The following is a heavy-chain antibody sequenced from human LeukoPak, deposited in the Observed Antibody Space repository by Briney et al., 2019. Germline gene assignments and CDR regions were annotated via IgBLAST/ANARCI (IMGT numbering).Heavy chain of an antibody. J-gene: IGHJ4*02. V-gene: IGHV4-39*07. D-gene: IGHD4-23*01. CDR1: GGSISSSSYY. Sequence: PSETLSLTCTVSGGSISSSSYYWAWIRQPPGKGLEWVGSIYYSGTTYHNPSLKSRVTISVDTSKNQFSLELTSVTAADTAVYYCARGPGGSALFNWGQGTLVTVSS. CDR3: ARGPGGSALFN. CDR2: IYYSGTT.